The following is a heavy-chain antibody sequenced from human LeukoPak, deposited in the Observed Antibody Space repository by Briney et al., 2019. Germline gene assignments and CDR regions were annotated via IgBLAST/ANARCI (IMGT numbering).Heavy chain of an antibody. CDR3: AASSGVTLGRF. V-gene: IGHV4-31*03. Sequence: PSETLSLTCTVSGGSISSGSHYYNWIRQHPGKGLEWIRYIYYTGITSYNPSLKSRVTMSVDTSMNQVSLKVTSLTAADTAVYYCAASSGVTLGRFWGQGALVTVSS. CDR2: IYYTGIT. J-gene: IGHJ4*02. D-gene: IGHD3-16*01. CDR1: GGSISSGSHY.